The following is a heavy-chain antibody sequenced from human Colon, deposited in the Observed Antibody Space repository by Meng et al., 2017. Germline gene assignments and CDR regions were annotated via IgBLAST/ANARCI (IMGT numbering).Heavy chain of an antibody. CDR1: AYTLY. Sequence: QLHLMQSGAEVKKPGASVTVSCKASAYTLYIHLVRLRPGEGLCWMGRINPRTGDTKSAQSFQGRVTMTRDTSTTTFSMDLRSLTTDDSAIYFCARESADGGSFDLWGQGTLVTVSS. V-gene: IGHV1-2*06. J-gene: IGHJ4*02. CDR3: ARESADGGSFDL. CDR2: INPRTGDT. D-gene: IGHD2-15*01.